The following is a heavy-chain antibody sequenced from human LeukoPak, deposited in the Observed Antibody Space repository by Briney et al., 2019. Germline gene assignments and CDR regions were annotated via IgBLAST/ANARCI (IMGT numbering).Heavy chain of an antibody. CDR2: INWNGGST. Sequence: PGGSLRLSCAASGFTFDDYGMSWVRQAPGKGLEWVSGINWNGGSTGYADSVKGRFTISRDNAKNSLYLQMDSLRAEDTALYYCARGGPPYYYYMDVWGKGTTVTVSS. CDR1: GFTFDDYG. CDR3: ARGGPPYYYYMDV. J-gene: IGHJ6*03. D-gene: IGHD1-26*01. V-gene: IGHV3-20*04.